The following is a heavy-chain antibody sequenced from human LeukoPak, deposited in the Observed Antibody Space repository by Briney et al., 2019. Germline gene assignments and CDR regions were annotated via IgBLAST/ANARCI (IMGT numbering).Heavy chain of an antibody. CDR2: ISGNGDST. CDR1: GFTFRRFD. D-gene: IGHD2-15*01. Sequence: GGSLRLSCAASGFTFRRFDMSWVRQAPGKGLEWVSAISGNGDSTYYVDSVKGRFTISRDNSKNTLYLQMNSLRAEDTAVYYCALYCSGGSCYSMGGAFDIWGQGTVVTVSS. V-gene: IGHV3-23*01. CDR3: ALYCSGGSCYSMGGAFDI. J-gene: IGHJ3*02.